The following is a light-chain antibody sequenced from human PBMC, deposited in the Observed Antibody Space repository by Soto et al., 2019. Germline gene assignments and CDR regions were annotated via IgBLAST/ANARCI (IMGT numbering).Light chain of an antibody. V-gene: IGLV2-11*01. J-gene: IGLJ1*01. Sequence: QSVLTQPRSVSGSPGQSITISCTGTSSDVGGYNYVSWYQQHPAKAPKLIIFDVNKRPSGVPYRFSGSKSGNTASLTISGLRTEDDADYYCCSYVGKNTYVFGTGTKLTVL. CDR2: DVN. CDR3: CSYVGKNTYV. CDR1: SSDVGGYNY.